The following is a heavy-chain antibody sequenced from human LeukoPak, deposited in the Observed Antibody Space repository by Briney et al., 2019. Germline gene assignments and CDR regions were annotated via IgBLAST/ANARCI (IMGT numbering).Heavy chain of an antibody. CDR1: GFTFSTYA. V-gene: IGHV3-23*01. CDR2: FSVSDATT. CDR3: AKDPNLRSGDYTIR. J-gene: IGHJ4*02. D-gene: IGHD4-17*01. Sequence: GGSLRLSCAASGFTFSTYAMSWVRQAPGKGLEWVSGFSVSDATTYYADSVKGRFTISRDNSKNTLYLQIASLRDEDTAVYYCAKDPNLRSGDYTIRGGQGTLVMVSS.